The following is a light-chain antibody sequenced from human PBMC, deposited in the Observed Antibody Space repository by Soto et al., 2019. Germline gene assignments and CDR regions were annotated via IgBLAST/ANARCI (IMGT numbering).Light chain of an antibody. CDR3: QQYQDWPRT. Sequence: IVMTQSPATLSLSPGERATLFCRASERLTGNLAWYQHRPGQAPRLLIYEVSTRATYIPARFSGRGSRTEFTLTISSLQAEDSAVYYCQQYQDWPRTFGQGTKVDNK. CDR2: EVS. J-gene: IGKJ1*01. CDR1: ERLTGN. V-gene: IGKV3-15*01.